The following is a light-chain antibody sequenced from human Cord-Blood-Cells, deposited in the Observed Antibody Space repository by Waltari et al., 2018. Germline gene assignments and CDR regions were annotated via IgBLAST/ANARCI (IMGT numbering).Light chain of an antibody. Sequence: SYELTQPPSVSVSPGQTARITCPGDASPKQYAYWYQQKPGQAPVLVIYKDSERPSGIPERFSGSSSGTTVTLTISGVQAEDEADYYCQSADSSGTYVFGTGTKVTVL. V-gene: IGLV3-25*03. CDR3: QSADSSGTYV. CDR1: ASPKQY. J-gene: IGLJ1*01. CDR2: KDS.